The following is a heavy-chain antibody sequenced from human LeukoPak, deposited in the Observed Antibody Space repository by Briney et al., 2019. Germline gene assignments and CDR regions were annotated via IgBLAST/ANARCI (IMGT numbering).Heavy chain of an antibody. V-gene: IGHV5-51*01. J-gene: IGHJ3*02. Sequence: GESLKISCKGSGYSFTSYWIGWVRQMPGKGLEWMGIIYPGDSDTRYSPSFQGQVTISADKSISTAYLQWSSLKASDTAMYYCATRTRYCSGGSCYSKPPIGAFDIWGQGTMVTVSS. D-gene: IGHD2-15*01. CDR2: IYPGDSDT. CDR1: GYSFTSYW. CDR3: ATRTRYCSGGSCYSKPPIGAFDI.